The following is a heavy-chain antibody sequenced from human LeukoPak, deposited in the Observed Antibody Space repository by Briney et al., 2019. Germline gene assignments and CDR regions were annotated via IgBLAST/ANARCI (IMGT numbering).Heavy chain of an antibody. CDR3: AASKLAVAGPLDY. D-gene: IGHD6-19*01. Sequence: SQTLSLTCAISGDSVSSNSAAWNWIGQSPSRGLEWLGRTYYRSKWYNDYAVSVKSRITINPDTSKNQFSLQLNSVTPEDTAVYYCAASKLAVAGPLDYWGQGTLVTVSS. CDR1: GDSVSSNSAA. V-gene: IGHV6-1*01. CDR2: TYYRSKWYN. J-gene: IGHJ4*02.